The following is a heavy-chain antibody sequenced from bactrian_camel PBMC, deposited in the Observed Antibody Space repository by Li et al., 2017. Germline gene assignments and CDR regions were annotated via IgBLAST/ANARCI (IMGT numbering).Heavy chain of an antibody. V-gene: IGHV3S26*01. CDR1: GFTSSRYC. Sequence: HVQLVESGGGSVQAGGSLRLSCAVSGFTSSRYCLGWFRQAPGKEREGVAVIDRNGRKTYADSVKGQFTISQDKAKSTVYLQMNSLQPSDTGVYSCAAASCPRGVVVAAADQYEHWGQGTQVTVS. D-gene: IGHD7*01. CDR3: AAASCPRGVVVAAADQYEH. J-gene: IGHJ4*01. CDR2: IDRNGRK.